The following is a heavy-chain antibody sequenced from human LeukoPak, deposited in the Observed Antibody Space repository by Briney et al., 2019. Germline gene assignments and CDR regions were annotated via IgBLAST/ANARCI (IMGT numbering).Heavy chain of an antibody. CDR2: ISWYSGSL. CDR3: AKDNESSRRGTFDY. CDR1: GFTFDDYA. D-gene: IGHD1-1*01. J-gene: IGHJ4*02. Sequence: GGSLRLSCAASGFTFDDYAMHWVRQAPGKGLESVSGISWYSGSLGYADSVKGRFTISRDNTKNSLYLQMNSLRAEDTALYYCAKDNESSRRGTFDYWGQGTLVTVSS. V-gene: IGHV3-9*01.